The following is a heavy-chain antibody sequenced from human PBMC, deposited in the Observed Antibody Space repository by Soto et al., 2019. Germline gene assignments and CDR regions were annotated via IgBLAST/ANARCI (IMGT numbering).Heavy chain of an antibody. CDR2: INPSGIT. CDR3: AYEPGYCTGGHCYGGWFDP. V-gene: IGHV4-34*01. Sequence: QVQLQQWGAGLLKPSETLSLGGTVYDGSFSGSYWSWIRQPPGRGLEWIGEINPSGITDYNPSLKSRLTISVDTSKNQHSLKLTSVTAADTAIYYCAYEPGYCTGGHCYGGWFDPWGQGTLVTVSS. D-gene: IGHD2-15*01. CDR1: DGSFSGSY. J-gene: IGHJ5*01.